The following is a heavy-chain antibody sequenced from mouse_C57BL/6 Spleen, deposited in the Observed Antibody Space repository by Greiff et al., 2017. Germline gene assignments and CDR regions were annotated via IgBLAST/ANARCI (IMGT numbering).Heavy chain of an antibody. V-gene: IGHV1-59*01. CDR1: GYTFTSYW. J-gene: IGHJ1*03. Sequence: QVQLQQPGAELVRPGTSVKLSCKASGYTFTSYWMHWVKQRPGQGLEWIGVIDPSDSYTNYNQQFKGKATLTVDTSSSTAYMQLSSLTSEDSAVYYCARAYYGSSPWYFDVWGTGTTVTVSS. CDR2: IDPSDSYT. CDR3: ARAYYGSSPWYFDV. D-gene: IGHD1-1*01.